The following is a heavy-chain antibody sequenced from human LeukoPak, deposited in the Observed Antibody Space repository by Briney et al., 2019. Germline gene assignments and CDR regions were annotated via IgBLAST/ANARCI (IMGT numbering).Heavy chain of an antibody. V-gene: IGHV1-69*05. CDR1: GGTFSSYA. CDR3: ARVGLVVDNWFDP. J-gene: IGHJ5*02. Sequence: SVKVSCKASGGTFSSYAISWVRQAPGQGLEWMGGIIPIFGTANYAQKFQGRVTITTDESTSTAYMELSSLRSEDTAVYYCARVGLVVDNWFDPWGQGTLVTVSS. D-gene: IGHD2-2*01. CDR2: IIPIFGTA.